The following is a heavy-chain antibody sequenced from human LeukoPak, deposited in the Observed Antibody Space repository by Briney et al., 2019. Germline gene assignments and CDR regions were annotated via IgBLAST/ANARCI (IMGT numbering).Heavy chain of an antibody. V-gene: IGHV1-2*02. CDR2: INPNSGGT. CDR1: GYTFTGYY. D-gene: IGHD3-22*01. J-gene: IGHJ4*02. Sequence: GASVKVSCTASGYTFTGYYMHWVRQAPGQGLEWMGWINPNSGGTNYAQKFQGRVTMTRDTSISTAYMELSRLRSDDTAVYYCAREGLDSSGYYTYWGQGTLVTVSS. CDR3: AREGLDSSGYYTY.